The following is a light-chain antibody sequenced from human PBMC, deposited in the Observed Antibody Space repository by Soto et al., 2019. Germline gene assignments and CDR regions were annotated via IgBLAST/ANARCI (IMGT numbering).Light chain of an antibody. CDR2: YAS. J-gene: IGKJ4*02. Sequence: DIQMTQSPSSLSASVGDRVTITCQASQDISHYLNWYQQKPGKAPKLLIYYASNLETGVPSRFSGSGSGTDFTFTISSLQPEDIATYYCHQYDNLPLTFGGGTKVEIK. CDR1: QDISHY. V-gene: IGKV1-33*01. CDR3: HQYDNLPLT.